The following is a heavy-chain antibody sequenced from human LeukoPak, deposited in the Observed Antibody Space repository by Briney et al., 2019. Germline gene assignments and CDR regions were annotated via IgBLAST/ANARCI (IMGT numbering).Heavy chain of an antibody. Sequence: PSQTLSLTCTVSGGSISSANYYWSWIRQPPGKGLEWIGYIYYSGSTYYNPSLKSRVTISVDTSKNQFSLKLSSVTAADTAVYYCARDKKLDEIATAFDIWGQGTMVTVSS. J-gene: IGHJ3*02. CDR2: IYYSGST. CDR1: GGSISSANYY. V-gene: IGHV4-30-4*01. D-gene: IGHD6-13*01. CDR3: ARDKKLDEIATAFDI.